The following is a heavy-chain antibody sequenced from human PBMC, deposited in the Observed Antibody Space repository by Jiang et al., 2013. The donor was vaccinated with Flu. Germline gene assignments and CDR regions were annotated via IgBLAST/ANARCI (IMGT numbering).Heavy chain of an antibody. CDR2: IYPGDSDT. J-gene: IGHJ3*02. D-gene: IGHD3-22*01. CDR3: ARHGMDSSGANDAFDI. Sequence: SCKGSGYSFTSYWIGWVRQMPGKGLEWMGIIYPGDSDTRYSPSFQGQVTISADKSISTAYLQWSSLKASDTAMYYCARHGMDSSGANDAFDIWGQGTMVTVSS. CDR1: GYSFTSYW. V-gene: IGHV5-51*01.